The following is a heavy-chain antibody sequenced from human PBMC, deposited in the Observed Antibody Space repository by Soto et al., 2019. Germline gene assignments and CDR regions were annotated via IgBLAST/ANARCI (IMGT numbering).Heavy chain of an antibody. CDR2: INSDGSST. Sequence: EVQLVESGGGLVQPGGSLRLSCAASGFTFSSYLMHWVRQAPGKGLVWVSRINSDGSSTTYADSVKGRFTISRDSAKNTWYLQMISLRAEDTAVYYGARVRMAGDFDIWGQGTMVTVSS. D-gene: IGHD6-19*01. CDR3: ARVRMAGDFDI. CDR1: GFTFSSYL. J-gene: IGHJ3*02. V-gene: IGHV3-74*01.